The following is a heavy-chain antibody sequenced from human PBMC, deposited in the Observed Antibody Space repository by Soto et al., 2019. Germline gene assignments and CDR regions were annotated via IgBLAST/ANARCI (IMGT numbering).Heavy chain of an antibody. J-gene: IGHJ3*02. CDR1: GFTFSNAW. V-gene: IGHV3-15*01. CDR3: TTDRYDANGFDI. Sequence: GGSLRLSCAASGFTFSNAWMSWVRQAPGKGLEWVGRIKSKTEGGTTDYTAPVKGRFAISRYDSKNTLYLQMNSLKTGDTAVYYCTTDRYDANGFDIWGQGTMVTVSS. D-gene: IGHD3-16*01. CDR2: IKSKTEGGTT.